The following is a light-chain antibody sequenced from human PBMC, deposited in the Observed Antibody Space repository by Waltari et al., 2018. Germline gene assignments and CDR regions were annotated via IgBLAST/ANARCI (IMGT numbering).Light chain of an antibody. Sequence: YDLPQPSSVSVSPGQTATITCPGAVLAQRPGRWFQQKPGQAPTLILYKDTERPSGIPERFSGSSSGSTVTLTIRGALLEDEADYHCHAAADNNWFFGGGTKLTVL. CDR3: HAAADNNWF. J-gene: IGLJ2*01. CDR2: KDT. V-gene: IGLV3-27*01. CDR1: VLAQRP.